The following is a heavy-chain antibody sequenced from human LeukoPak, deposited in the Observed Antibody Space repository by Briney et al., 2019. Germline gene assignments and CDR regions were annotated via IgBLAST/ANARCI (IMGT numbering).Heavy chain of an antibody. CDR3: AREEGGWYIGY. CDR2: VSYDGSNK. D-gene: IGHD6-19*01. CDR1: GFIFSNYG. Sequence: GGSLRLSCAASGFIFSNYGMHWVRQAPGKGLEWVAVVSYDGSNKYYADSVKGRFTISRDNSKNTLYLQMNSLRAEDTAVYYCAREEGGWYIGYWGQGTLVTVSS. V-gene: IGHV3-30*03. J-gene: IGHJ4*02.